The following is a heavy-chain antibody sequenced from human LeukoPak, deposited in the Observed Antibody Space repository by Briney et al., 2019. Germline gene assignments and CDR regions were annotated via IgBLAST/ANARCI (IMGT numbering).Heavy chain of an antibody. CDR3: ARGLISGDYSKSFEY. Sequence: SETLSLTCAVYGESFSAYFWNWIRQPPGKGLEWIGEMNHSGSTSHNPSLKSRVTISVDTSKNQFSLKVTSVTAADTAVYYCARGLISGDYSKSFEYWGQGTLVTVSS. D-gene: IGHD4-11*01. V-gene: IGHV4-34*01. CDR1: GESFSAYF. CDR2: MNHSGST. J-gene: IGHJ4*02.